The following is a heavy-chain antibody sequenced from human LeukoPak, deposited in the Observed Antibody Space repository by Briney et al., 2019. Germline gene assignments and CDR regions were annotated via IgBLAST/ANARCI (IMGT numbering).Heavy chain of an antibody. CDR1: GGSFSGYY. CDR3: ARGQGTVTTH. Sequence: PSETLSLTCAVYGGSFSGYYWSWIRQPPGKGLEWIGEINHSGSTNYNPSLKSRVTISLDTSKNQFSLKLSSVTAADTGVYYCARGQGTVTTHWGQGTLVTVSS. D-gene: IGHD4-17*01. V-gene: IGHV4-34*01. CDR2: INHSGST. J-gene: IGHJ4*02.